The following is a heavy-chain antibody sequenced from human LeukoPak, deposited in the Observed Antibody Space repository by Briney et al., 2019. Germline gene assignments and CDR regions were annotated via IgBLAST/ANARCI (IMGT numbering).Heavy chain of an antibody. Sequence: PGGSLRLSCAASGFTFNAYAMHWVRQAPGKGLEWVAVISYDGSDKYYAVSARGRFTISRDNSRNRLYLQMNSLRTEDTAVYYCATTGGWRGDLRDWGQGTLVTVSS. CDR1: GFTFNAYA. CDR3: ATTGGWRGDLRD. D-gene: IGHD4-11*01. CDR2: ISYDGSDK. J-gene: IGHJ4*02. V-gene: IGHV3-30*04.